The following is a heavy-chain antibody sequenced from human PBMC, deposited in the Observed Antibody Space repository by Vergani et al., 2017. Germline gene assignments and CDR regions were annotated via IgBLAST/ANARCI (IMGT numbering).Heavy chain of an antibody. CDR1: GGSFSGYY. J-gene: IGHJ6*03. CDR3: ARLPEYCSGGSCYAVYYMDV. D-gene: IGHD2-15*01. Sequence: QVQLQQWGAGLLKPSETLSLTCAVYGGSFSGYYWSWIRQPPGKGLEWIGEINHSGSTNYNPSLKSRVTISVDTSKNQFSLKLSSVTAADTAVYYCARLPEYCSGGSCYAVYYMDVWGKGTTVTVSS. V-gene: IGHV4-34*01. CDR2: INHSGST.